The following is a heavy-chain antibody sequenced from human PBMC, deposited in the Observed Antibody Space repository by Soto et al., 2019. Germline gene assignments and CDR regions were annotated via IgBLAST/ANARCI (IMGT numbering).Heavy chain of an antibody. D-gene: IGHD4-17*01. J-gene: IGHJ2*01. V-gene: IGHV3-74*01. CDR2: ISPDGSTT. CDR3: AKDRAPYSDYGRYFDL. CDR1: GFTVSTYW. Sequence: EVQLVESGGGLVQPGGSLRLSCAASGFTVSTYWMHWVRQDPGKGLMWVSRISPDGSTTTYADPVRGRFTISSDTAENTLYLQMNSLRVEDTAVYYCAKDRAPYSDYGRYFDLWGRGTLVTVSS.